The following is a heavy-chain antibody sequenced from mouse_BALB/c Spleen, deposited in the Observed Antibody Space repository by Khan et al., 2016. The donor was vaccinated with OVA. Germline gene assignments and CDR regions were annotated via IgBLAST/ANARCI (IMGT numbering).Heavy chain of an antibody. CDR3: ARQPYYHYNIMDY. Sequence: QVQLKESGPGLVAPSQSLSITCTISGFSLTNYGVHWVRQPPGKGLEWLVVIWSDGSTNYNSALKSRLTISKENSESQVFLKMNSLQTDDTAMYFCARQPYYHYNIMDYWGQGTSVTVSS. CDR2: IWSDGST. CDR1: GFSLTNYG. D-gene: IGHD2-10*01. J-gene: IGHJ4*01. V-gene: IGHV2-6-1*01.